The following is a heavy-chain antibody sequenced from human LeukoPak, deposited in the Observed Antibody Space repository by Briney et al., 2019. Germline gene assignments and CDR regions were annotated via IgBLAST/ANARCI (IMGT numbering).Heavy chain of an antibody. CDR1: GGSLSPYY. CDR3: ARLDSGNHGNIPH. D-gene: IGHD1-26*01. CDR2: IYYTGTT. J-gene: IGHJ1*01. V-gene: IGHV4-59*08. Sequence: SETLSLTCTVSGGSLSPYYWTWIRLPPGKGLEWIGYIYYTGTTRYNPSLNSRATISAETSKNQFSLRLRSVTASDTAIYYCARLDSGNHGNIPHWGQGTLVTVSS.